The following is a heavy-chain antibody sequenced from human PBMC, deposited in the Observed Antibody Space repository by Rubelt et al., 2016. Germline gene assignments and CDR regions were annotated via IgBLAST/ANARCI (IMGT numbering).Heavy chain of an antibody. D-gene: IGHD2/OR15-2a*01. CDR2: IYYSGST. CDR3: ARDSGSRIFDY. V-gene: IGHV4-31*03. Sequence: QVQLQESGPGLVKPSQTLSLTCTVSGGSISSGGYYWSWIRQHPGKGLEWIGYIYYSGSTYYNPSLKSRVTISVDPSKNLFSLKRSSVTAADTAVYYCARDSGSRIFDYWGQGTLVTVSS. CDR1: GGSISSGGYY. J-gene: IGHJ4*02.